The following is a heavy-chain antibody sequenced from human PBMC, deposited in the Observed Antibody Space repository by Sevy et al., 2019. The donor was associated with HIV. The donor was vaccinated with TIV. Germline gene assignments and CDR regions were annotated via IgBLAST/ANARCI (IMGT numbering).Heavy chain of an antibody. Sequence: GGSLRLSCADSGFTFIDYAMHWVRQAPGKGLEWVAVISDDGSKTYYADSVNGRFTVSRDNSKNTLYLQMNSLRADDTAVYYCARRRVTSHYFDYWGQGTLVTVSS. J-gene: IGHJ4*02. CDR1: GFTFIDYA. D-gene: IGHD2-21*02. V-gene: IGHV3-30*04. CDR3: ARRRVTSHYFDY. CDR2: ISDDGSKT.